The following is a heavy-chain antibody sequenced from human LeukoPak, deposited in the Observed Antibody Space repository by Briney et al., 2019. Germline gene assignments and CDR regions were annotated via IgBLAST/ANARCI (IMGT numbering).Heavy chain of an antibody. J-gene: IGHJ4*02. Sequence: PSETLSLTCAVYGGSFSGYYWSWIRQPPGKGLEWIGEINHSGSTNYNPSLKSRVTISVDTSKNQFSLKLSSVTAADTAVYYCARRQWLQLRRYFDYWGQGTLVTVSS. CDR2: INHSGST. CDR1: GGSFSGYY. V-gene: IGHV4-34*01. D-gene: IGHD5-24*01. CDR3: ARRQWLQLRRYFDY.